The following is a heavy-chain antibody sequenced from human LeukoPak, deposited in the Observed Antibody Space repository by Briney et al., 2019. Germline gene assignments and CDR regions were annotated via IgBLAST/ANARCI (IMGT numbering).Heavy chain of an antibody. CDR1: GFTFSSYA. CDR3: ARVYDYVWGSYRQYYFDY. Sequence: GGSLRLSCAASGFTFSSYAMSWVRQAPGKGLEWVSAISGSGGSTYYADSVKGRFTISRDNAKNSLYLQMNSLRAEDTAVYYCARVYDYVWGSYRQYYFDYWGQGTLVTVSS. J-gene: IGHJ4*02. V-gene: IGHV3-23*01. CDR2: ISGSGGST. D-gene: IGHD3-16*02.